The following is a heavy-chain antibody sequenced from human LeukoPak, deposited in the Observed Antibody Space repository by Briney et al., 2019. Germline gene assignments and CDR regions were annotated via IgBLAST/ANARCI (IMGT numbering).Heavy chain of an antibody. D-gene: IGHD2-2*01. CDR2: INPNSGGT. Sequence: ASVKVSCKASGYTFTGYYMHWVRQAPGQELEWMGWINPNSGGTNYAQKFQGRVTMTRDASISTAYMELSRLRSDDTAVYYCARGSGCSSTSCPYYYMDVWGKGTTVTVSS. V-gene: IGHV1-2*02. J-gene: IGHJ6*03. CDR1: GYTFTGYY. CDR3: ARGSGCSSTSCPYYYMDV.